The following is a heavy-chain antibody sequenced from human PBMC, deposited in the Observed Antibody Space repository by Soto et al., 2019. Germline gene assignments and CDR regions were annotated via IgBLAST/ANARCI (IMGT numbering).Heavy chain of an antibody. Sequence: PGGSLRLSCAASGFTFSSYSMNGVRQVPGKGLEWVGRVKSKADGGSGDYAAPVKGRFVVSRDDSKDIVYLQMNSLKIEDTGVYYCTTDSRTTLPEIRFDYWGHGTQVTVSS. CDR1: GFTFSSYS. V-gene: IGHV3-15*07. D-gene: IGHD1-26*01. CDR2: VKSKADGGSG. CDR3: TTDSRTTLPEIRFDY. J-gene: IGHJ4*01.